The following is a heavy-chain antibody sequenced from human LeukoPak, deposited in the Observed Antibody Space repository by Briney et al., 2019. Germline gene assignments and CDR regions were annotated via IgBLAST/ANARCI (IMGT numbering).Heavy chain of an antibody. CDR1: GFTVSSNY. J-gene: IGHJ6*03. CDR2: IYSGGST. D-gene: IGHD1-26*01. Sequence: PGGSLRLSCAASGFTVSSNYMSWVRQAPGKGLEWVSVIYSGGSTYYADSVKGRFTISRDNSKNTLYLQMNSLRAEDTALYYCARDGSGSYYFYYYMDVWGKGTTVTVSS. V-gene: IGHV3-66*01. CDR3: ARDGSGSYYFYYYMDV.